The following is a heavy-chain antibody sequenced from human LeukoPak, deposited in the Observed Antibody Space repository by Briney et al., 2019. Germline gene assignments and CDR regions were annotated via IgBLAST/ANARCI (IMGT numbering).Heavy chain of an antibody. V-gene: IGHV4-31*03. CDR1: GGSISSGGYY. D-gene: IGHD1-14*01. J-gene: IGHJ5*02. CDR3: ARDNAELPYNWFDP. Sequence: SETLSLTCTVSGGSISSGGYYWSWIRQHPGKGLEWIGYIYYSGGTYYNPSLKSRVTISVDTSKNQFSLKLSSVTAADTAVYYCARDNAELPYNWFDPWGQGTLVTVSS. CDR2: IYYSGGT.